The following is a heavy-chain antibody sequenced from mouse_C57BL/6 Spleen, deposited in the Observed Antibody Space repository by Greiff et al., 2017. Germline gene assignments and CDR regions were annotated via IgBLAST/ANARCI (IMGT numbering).Heavy chain of an antibody. CDR2: ISYDGSN. V-gene: IGHV3-6*01. J-gene: IGHJ3*01. CDR3: AREEGLYDGYYEGFAY. D-gene: IGHD2-3*01. Sequence: EVKLQESGPGLVKPSQSLSLTCSVTGYSITSGYYWNWIRQFPGNKLEWMGYISYDGSNNYNPSLKNRITITRDTSKNQFFLKLNSVTTEDTATYYCAREEGLYDGYYEGFAYWGQGTLVTVSA. CDR1: GYSITSGYY.